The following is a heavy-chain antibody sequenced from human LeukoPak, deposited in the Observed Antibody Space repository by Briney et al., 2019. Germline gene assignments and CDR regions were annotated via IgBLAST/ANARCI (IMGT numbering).Heavy chain of an antibody. V-gene: IGHV3-48*03. J-gene: IGHJ4*02. CDR1: GFTFSSYE. Sequence: PGGSLRLSCAASGFTFSSYEMNWVRQAPGQGLEWVSYISSSGTTKYYADSVKGRFTISRDNAKNSLYLQMNSLRAEDTAVYYCARGVEMATATAYWGQGTLVTVSS. CDR2: ISSSGTTK. D-gene: IGHD5-24*01. CDR3: ARGVEMATATAY.